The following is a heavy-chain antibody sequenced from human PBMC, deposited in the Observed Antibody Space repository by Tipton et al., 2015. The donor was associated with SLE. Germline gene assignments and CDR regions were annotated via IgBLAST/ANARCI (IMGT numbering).Heavy chain of an antibody. J-gene: IGHJ5*02. CDR2: IYYSGST. D-gene: IGHD3-3*01. CDR3: ARGSGEGDWFDP. CDR1: GDSISSYY. V-gene: IGHV4-59*01. Sequence: TLSLTCTVSGDSISSYYWSWIRQPPGKGLEWIGFIYYSGSTNYNPSLKSRVTISVDTSKSQFSLKLSSVTAADTAVYYCARGSGEGDWFDPWGQGTLVTVSS.